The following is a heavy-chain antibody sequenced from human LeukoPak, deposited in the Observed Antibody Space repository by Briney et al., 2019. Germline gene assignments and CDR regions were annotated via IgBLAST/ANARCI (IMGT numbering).Heavy chain of an antibody. J-gene: IGHJ1*01. CDR1: GFTFSSYA. Sequence: PGGSLRLSCAASGFTFSSYAMGWVRQAPGKGLEWVSSISGGDSTYYTNSVKGRFTISRDNSKNTLYLQMNSLRAEDTAVYYCAKGADGYNYYFQHWGQGTLVTVSS. V-gene: IGHV3-23*01. CDR3: AKGADGYNYYFQH. D-gene: IGHD5-24*01. CDR2: ISGGDST.